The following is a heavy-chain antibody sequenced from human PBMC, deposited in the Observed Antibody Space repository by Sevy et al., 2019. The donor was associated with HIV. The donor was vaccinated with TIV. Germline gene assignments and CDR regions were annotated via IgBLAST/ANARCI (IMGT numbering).Heavy chain of an antibody. CDR2: INPSGGRT. V-gene: IGHV1-46*02. D-gene: IGHD3-22*01. J-gene: IGHJ4*02. CDR1: GYNLNNYY. Sequence: ASVKVSCKASGYNLNNYYMHWVRQAPGQGLEWMGLINPSGGRTSYAQKFQGRVTMTRGTSTGTLQMELSRLGSEDTAVYYCARVYYYEYSGPGYWGQGTLVTVSS. CDR3: ARVYYYEYSGPGY.